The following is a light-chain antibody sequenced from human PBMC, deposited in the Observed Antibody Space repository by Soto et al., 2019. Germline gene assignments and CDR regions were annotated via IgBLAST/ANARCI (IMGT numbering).Light chain of an antibody. CDR2: WAS. CDR3: QQYYSAHS. Sequence: DIVMTQSPDSLAVSLGERATINCMSSQSVLHSSNNKNYLAWYQQRPGQPPRLLIYWASTRESGVPERFSGSGSGTHFTLTISSLQVEDVAVYYCQQYYSAHSFGQGTKLEFK. J-gene: IGKJ2*03. V-gene: IGKV4-1*01. CDR1: QSVLHSSNNKNY.